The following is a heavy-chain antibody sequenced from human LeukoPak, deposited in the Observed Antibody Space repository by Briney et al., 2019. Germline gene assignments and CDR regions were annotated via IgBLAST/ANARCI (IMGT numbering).Heavy chain of an antibody. J-gene: IGHJ3*02. CDR1: GGSISSYY. CDR2: IYTSGST. Sequence: SETLSLTCTVSGGSISSYYWSWIRQPAGKGLEWIGRIYTSGSTSYNPSLKSRVTMSVDTSKNQFSLKLSSVTAADTAVYYCARSRKWLDAFDIWGQGTMVTVSS. CDR3: ARSRKWLDAFDI. V-gene: IGHV4-4*07. D-gene: IGHD3-22*01.